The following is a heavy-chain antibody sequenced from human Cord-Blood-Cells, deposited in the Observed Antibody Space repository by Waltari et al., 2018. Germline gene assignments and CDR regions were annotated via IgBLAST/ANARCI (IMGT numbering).Heavy chain of an antibody. CDR2: IYYRGST. CDR1: GGSISSSSYY. D-gene: IGHD6-19*01. V-gene: IGHV4-39*01. J-gene: IGHJ3*02. CDR3: ARLVSGWDDAFDI. Sequence: QLQLQESGPGLVKPSETLSLTCTVSGGSISSSSYYWGWIRQPPGKGLEWIGSIYYRGSTYYNPSLKTRVTRSVDTSKNQFSLTLSAVTAADTAVYYCARLVSGWDDAFDIWGQGTMVTVSS.